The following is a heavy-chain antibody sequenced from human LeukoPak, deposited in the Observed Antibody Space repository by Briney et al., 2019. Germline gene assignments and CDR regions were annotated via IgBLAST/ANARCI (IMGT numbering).Heavy chain of an antibody. CDR1: GGSISSGGYS. Sequence: SETLSLTCAVSGGSISSGGYSWSWIRQPPGKGLEWIGYIYHSGSTNYNPSLKSRVTISVDKSKNQFSLKLSSVTAADTAVYYCARGSGSYYGFDYWGQGTLVTVSS. D-gene: IGHD1-26*01. J-gene: IGHJ4*02. CDR3: ARGSGSYYGFDY. CDR2: IYHSGST. V-gene: IGHV4-30-2*01.